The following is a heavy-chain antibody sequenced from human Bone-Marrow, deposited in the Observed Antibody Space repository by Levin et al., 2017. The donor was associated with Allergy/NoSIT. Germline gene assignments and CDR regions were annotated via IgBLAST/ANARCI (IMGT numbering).Heavy chain of an antibody. CDR1: GGSITSSDYY. CDR2: IYFSGNT. Sequence: SETLSLTCTVSGGSITSSDYYWGWIRQPPGKGLEWIGSIYFSGNTYYNPSLKSPVTMSVDTSKSQFSLRLSSVTAADTAFYYCARHVGCGGATCSRVFDYWGQGILVTVSS. J-gene: IGHJ4*02. CDR3: ARHVGCGGATCSRVFDY. D-gene: IGHD2-21*01. V-gene: IGHV4-39*01.